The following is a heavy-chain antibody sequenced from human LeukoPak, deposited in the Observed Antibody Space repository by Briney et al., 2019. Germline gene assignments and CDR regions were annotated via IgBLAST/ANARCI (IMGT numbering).Heavy chain of an antibody. CDR3: ARAYDSSGYYPIHHAFDI. J-gene: IGHJ3*02. Sequence: PSETLALTCTVPGGSISSSSYYWGWIRQPPGKGLEWIGSIYYSGSTYYNPSLKSRVTISVDTSKNQFSLKLSSVTAADTAVYYCARAYDSSGYYPIHHAFDIWGQGTMVTVSS. CDR1: GGSISSSSYY. CDR2: IYYSGST. D-gene: IGHD3-22*01. V-gene: IGHV4-39*07.